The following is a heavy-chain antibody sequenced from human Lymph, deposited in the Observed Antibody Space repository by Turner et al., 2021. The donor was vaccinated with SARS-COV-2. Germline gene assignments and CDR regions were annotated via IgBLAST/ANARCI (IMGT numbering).Heavy chain of an antibody. CDR1: GGSISSYY. V-gene: IGHV4-59*08. CDR2: IHYSGST. Sequence: QAQLQESVPGLVTPSETLSPTCTVPGGSISSYYWCWIRQPPGKGLEWIGYIHYSGSTNYHPSLKRRVTMSVDTSKNQFSLKLNSVTAADTAVYYCARHGFSGWYGGGMDVWGQGTTVTVSS. CDR3: ARHGFSGWYGGGMDV. J-gene: IGHJ6*02. D-gene: IGHD6-19*01.